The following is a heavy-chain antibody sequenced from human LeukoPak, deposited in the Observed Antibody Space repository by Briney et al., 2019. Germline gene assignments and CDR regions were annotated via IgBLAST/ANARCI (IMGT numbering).Heavy chain of an antibody. D-gene: IGHD3-22*01. J-gene: IGHJ5*02. CDR3: ARPYYQDSRIDP. Sequence: SETLSLTCAVYGGSFSGYYWSWIRQPPGEGLEWIAYIYYSGSTYYNPSLKCRVTMSADASKNQLSLKRSSVTAADTAVYYCARPYYQDSRIDPWGQGILVTVSS. V-gene: IGHV4-34*01. CDR2: IYYSGST. CDR1: GGSFSGYY.